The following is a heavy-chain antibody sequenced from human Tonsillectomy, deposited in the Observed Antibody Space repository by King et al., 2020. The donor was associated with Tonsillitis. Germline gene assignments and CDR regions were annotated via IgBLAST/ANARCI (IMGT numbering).Heavy chain of an antibody. J-gene: IGHJ5*02. CDR3: ASENLKWDLLRSNGFDP. CDR1: RYSISSGYY. D-gene: IGHD1-26*01. Sequence: QLQESGPGLVKPSETLSLTCTVSRYSISSGYYWGWIRQPPGKGLEWIASIYHNGTTNYNPSLKSRVSMSVDASKNQFSLKLTSVTAADTGSYHCASENLKWDLLRSNGFDPWGQGTQVTVSS. CDR2: IYHNGTT. V-gene: IGHV4-38-2*02.